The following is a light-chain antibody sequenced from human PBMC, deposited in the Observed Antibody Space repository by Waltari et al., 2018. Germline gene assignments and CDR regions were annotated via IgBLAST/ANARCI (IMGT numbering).Light chain of an antibody. Sequence: DIQMTQSPSSLSASVGERVTIACRASQSISTYLNWYQQKPGNAPNLLIYAASSLQSGVPSRFSGSGSRTDFTLTISSLQPEDFATYYCQQTYSSPYTFGQGTKLEIK. CDR3: QQTYSSPYT. CDR2: AAS. CDR1: QSISTY. V-gene: IGKV1-39*01. J-gene: IGKJ2*01.